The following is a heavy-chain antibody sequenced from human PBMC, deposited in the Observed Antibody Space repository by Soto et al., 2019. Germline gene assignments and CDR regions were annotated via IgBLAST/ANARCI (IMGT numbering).Heavy chain of an antibody. J-gene: IGHJ6*02. CDR3: ARGQFHHVSNYYYALDV. CDR1: GGTFSSYA. V-gene: IGHV1-69*01. Sequence: QVQLVQSGAEVKKPGSSVKVSCKASGGTFSSYAISWVRQAPGQGLEWMGGFIPMFNRPHSARKFQGRVTITADASTSTAYMDLSSLGSEDTAVYYCARGQFHHVSNYYYALDVWGQGTTVTVSS. CDR2: FIPMFNRP.